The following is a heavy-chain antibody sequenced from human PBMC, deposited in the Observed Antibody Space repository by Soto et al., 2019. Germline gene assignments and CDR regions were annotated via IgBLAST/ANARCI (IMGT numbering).Heavy chain of an antibody. V-gene: IGHV2-26*01. CDR2: IFSSDAK. D-gene: IGHD3-10*01. Sequence: SGPTLVNPTETLTLTCTVSGFSLSSARMSVSWIRQPPGKALEWLAHIFSSDAKSYSASLKSRLTISKDTSKSQVVLTMTNMNPVDTATYYCTRIRGWGWLGPNDYWGQGTLVTVS. CDR3: TRIRGWGWLGPNDY. J-gene: IGHJ4*02. CDR1: GFSLSSARMS.